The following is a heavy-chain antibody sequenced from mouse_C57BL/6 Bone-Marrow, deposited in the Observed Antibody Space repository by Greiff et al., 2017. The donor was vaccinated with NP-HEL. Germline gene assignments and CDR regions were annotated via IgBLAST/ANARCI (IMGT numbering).Heavy chain of an antibody. V-gene: IGHV5-9*01. J-gene: IGHJ2*01. Sequence: DVQLVESGGGLVKPGGSLKLSCAASGFTFSSYTMSWVRQTPEKRLEWVATISGGGGNTYYPDSVKGRFTISRDNAKNTLYLQMSSLRSEDTALYYCARCLHYYFDYWGQGTTLTVSS. D-gene: IGHD2-1*01. CDR3: ARCLHYYFDY. CDR2: ISGGGGNT. CDR1: GFTFSSYT.